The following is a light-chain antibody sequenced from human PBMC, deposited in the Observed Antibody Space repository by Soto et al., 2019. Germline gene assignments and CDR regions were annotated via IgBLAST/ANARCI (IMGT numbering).Light chain of an antibody. CDR3: HKHQSAPST. V-gene: IGKV3D-11*01. CDR1: QDINTC. J-gene: IGKJ1*01. Sequence: DIVLTQSPATLSSSLGDRVTLSCRASQDINTCLAWYQHKPGQAPRLLIYEPSTMAAGIPARFSGSGTGTDFTLTISDLQPEDFAIYYCHKHQSAPSTFGQGTKVEIK. CDR2: EPS.